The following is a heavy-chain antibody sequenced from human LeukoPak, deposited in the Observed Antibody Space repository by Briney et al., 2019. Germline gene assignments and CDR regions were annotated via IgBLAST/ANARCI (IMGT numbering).Heavy chain of an antibody. Sequence: SETLSLTCTVSGGSIRSGSHYWAWIRQPPGKGLEWIGSIYYSGSTYYNPSLENRVTISIDTSKNHFSLKLSSLSAADTSVYYCAKRDDSGGNLVDLWGQGTLVTVS. D-gene: IGHD3-22*01. J-gene: IGHJ4*02. CDR2: IYYSGST. V-gene: IGHV4-39*02. CDR1: GGSIRSGSHY. CDR3: AKRDDSGGNLVDL.